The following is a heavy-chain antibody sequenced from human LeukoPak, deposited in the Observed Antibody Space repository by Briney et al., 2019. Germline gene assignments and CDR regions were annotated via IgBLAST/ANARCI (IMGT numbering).Heavy chain of an antibody. Sequence: GGSLRLSCAASGFTFSSYWMHWIRQAPGKGLVWVSRTNSDGRSTSYADSVKGRFTISRDNAKNTLYLQMNSLRAEDTAVYYCARETFDYGDYYFDYCGQGTLVTVSS. V-gene: IGHV3-74*01. CDR2: TNSDGRST. D-gene: IGHD4-17*01. CDR1: GFTFSSYW. J-gene: IGHJ4*02. CDR3: ARETFDYGDYYFDY.